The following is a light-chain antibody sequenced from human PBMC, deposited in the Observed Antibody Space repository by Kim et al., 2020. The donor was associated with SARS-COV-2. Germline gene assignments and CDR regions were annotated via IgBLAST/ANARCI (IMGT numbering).Light chain of an antibody. CDR1: SSDGGEYNP. Sequence: GQSITVTCTGTSSDGGEYNPVSWYQRHPGKAPKLMIYDVSERASGVSNRFSGSQSGNTASLTISGLRAEDEADYYCSSHTTSSTYVFGSGTKVTVL. CDR2: DVS. J-gene: IGLJ1*01. V-gene: IGLV2-14*03. CDR3: SSHTTSSTYV.